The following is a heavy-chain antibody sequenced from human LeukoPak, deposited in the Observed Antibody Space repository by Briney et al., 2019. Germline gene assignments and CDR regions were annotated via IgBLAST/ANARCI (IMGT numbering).Heavy chain of an antibody. V-gene: IGHV3-23*01. CDR1: GFTFGSYA. D-gene: IGHD6-19*01. J-gene: IGHJ4*02. CDR2: IFGSGGSA. Sequence: GGSLRLSCEASGFTFGSYAMYWVRQAPGKGLEWVAGIFGSGGSAHYADSAKGRFTISRDNSKNTVHLQINSLRAEDTAVYYCGKTTTGYSSGQKPAWPVDYWGQGTLVTVSS. CDR3: GKTTTGYSSGQKPAWPVDY.